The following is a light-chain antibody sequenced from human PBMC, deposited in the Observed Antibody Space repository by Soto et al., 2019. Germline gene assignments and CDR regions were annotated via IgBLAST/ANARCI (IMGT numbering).Light chain of an antibody. J-gene: IGLJ1*01. CDR3: CSYAGSNYV. CDR1: SSDVGGYNY. CDR2: EVS. V-gene: IGLV2-23*02. Sequence: QSALTQPASVSGSPGQSITISCTGTSSDVGGYNYVSWYQQHPGKAPKLMIYEVSKRPSGVSNRFSGSKSGDTASLTISGLQAEDEADYYCCSYAGSNYVFGTGTKVTVL.